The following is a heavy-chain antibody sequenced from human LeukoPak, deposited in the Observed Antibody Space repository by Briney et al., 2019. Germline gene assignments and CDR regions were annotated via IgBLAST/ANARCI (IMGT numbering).Heavy chain of an antibody. CDR2: MNPNSGNT. Sequence: ASVKVSCKGSGYTFTSYDINWVRQAPGQGLERMGWMNPNSGNTGFAQKFQGRVTMTRTTSISTAYMELSSLRSEDTAVYYCARNDYGGHDAFDIWGQGTMVTVSS. J-gene: IGHJ3*02. D-gene: IGHD4-17*01. V-gene: IGHV1-8*01. CDR3: ARNDYGGHDAFDI. CDR1: GYTFTSYD.